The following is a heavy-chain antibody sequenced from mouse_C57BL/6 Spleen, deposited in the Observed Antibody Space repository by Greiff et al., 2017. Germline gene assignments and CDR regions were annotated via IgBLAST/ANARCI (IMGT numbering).Heavy chain of an antibody. CDR2: INPNNGGT. D-gene: IGHD3-3*01. CDR3: ASSRGCPYYCDY. Sequence: EVQLQQSGPELVKPGASVKISCKASGYTFTDYYMNWVKQSHGKSLEWIGDINPNNGGTSYNQKFKGKATLTVDKSSSTAYMELRSLTSEDSAVYYCASSRGCPYYCDYWGQGTTLTVSS. CDR1: GYTFTDYY. J-gene: IGHJ2*01. V-gene: IGHV1-26*01.